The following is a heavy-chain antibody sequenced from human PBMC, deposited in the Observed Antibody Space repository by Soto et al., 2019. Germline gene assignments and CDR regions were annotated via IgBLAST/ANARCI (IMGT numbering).Heavy chain of an antibody. CDR3: AKDLGHGGRGAFDI. Sequence: QVQLVESGGGVVQPGRSLRLSCAASGFTFSSYGMHWVRQAPGKGLEWVAVISYDGSNKYYADSVKGRFTISRDNSKNTLYLKMSSRRAEDTAVYYCAKDLGHGGRGAFDIWGQGTMVTVSS. J-gene: IGHJ3*02. V-gene: IGHV3-30*18. CDR1: GFTFSSYG. CDR2: ISYDGSNK. D-gene: IGHD7-27*01.